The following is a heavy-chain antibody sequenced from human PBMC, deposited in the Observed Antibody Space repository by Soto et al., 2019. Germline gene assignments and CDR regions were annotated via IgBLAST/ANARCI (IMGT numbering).Heavy chain of an antibody. CDR1: GGSISSYY. CDR3: ARGWGNGDYYYYGLDV. V-gene: IGHV4-59*01. Sequence: QVQLQESGPGLVKPSETLSLTCSVSGGSISSYYWSWIRQPPGKGLEWIGYIYYSGSTSYNPSLKSRVTISVDTSKYRFSRKLNSVSAADTAVYYCARGWGNGDYYYYGLDVWGQGTTVTVSS. CDR2: IYYSGST. J-gene: IGHJ6*02. D-gene: IGHD3-16*01.